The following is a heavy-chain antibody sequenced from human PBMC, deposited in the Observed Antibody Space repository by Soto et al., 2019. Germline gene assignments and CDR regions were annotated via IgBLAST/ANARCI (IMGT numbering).Heavy chain of an antibody. V-gene: IGHV1-18*04. CDR3: ARVRVPYCGGDCYGYFDL. J-gene: IGHJ2*01. D-gene: IGHD2-21*02. CDR2: ISAYNGNT. CDR1: GYTFTSYG. Sequence: QVQLVQSGAEVKKPGASVKVSCKASGYTFTSYGISWVRQATGQGLEWMGWISAYNGNTNYAQKLQGRVTMTTDTATSTAYMELRSLRSDDTAVYYCARVRVPYCGGDCYGYFDLWGRGTLVTVSS.